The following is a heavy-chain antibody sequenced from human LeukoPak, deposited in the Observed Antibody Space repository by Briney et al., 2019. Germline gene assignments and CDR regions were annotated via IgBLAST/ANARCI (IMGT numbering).Heavy chain of an antibody. CDR3: ARVVTYYDFWSGYSKGANWFDP. J-gene: IGHJ5*02. CDR2: IYHSGST. V-gene: IGHV4-30-2*01. CDR1: GGSISSGGYS. D-gene: IGHD3-3*01. Sequence: SQTLSLTCAVSGGSISSGGYSWSWIRQPPGKGLEWIGYIYHSGSTYYNPSLKSRVTTSVDRSKNQFSLKLSSVTAADTAVYYCARVVTYYDFWSGYSKGANWFDPWGQGTLVTVSS.